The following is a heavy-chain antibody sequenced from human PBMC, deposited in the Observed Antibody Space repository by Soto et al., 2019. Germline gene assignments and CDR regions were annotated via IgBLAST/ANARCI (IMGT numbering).Heavy chain of an antibody. D-gene: IGHD2-21*02. CDR3: ARDWVDGCGGDCYHYYYGMDV. CDR1: GGTFSSYA. V-gene: IGHV1-69*13. CDR2: IIPIFGTA. J-gene: IGHJ6*02. Sequence: GASVKVSCKASGGTFSSYAISWVRQAPGQGLEWMGGIIPIFGTANYAQKFQGRVTITADESTSTAYMELSSLRSEDTAVYYCARDWVDGCGGDCYHYYYGMDVWGQGTTVTVSS.